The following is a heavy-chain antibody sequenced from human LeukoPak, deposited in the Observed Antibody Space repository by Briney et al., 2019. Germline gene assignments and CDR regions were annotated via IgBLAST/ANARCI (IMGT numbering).Heavy chain of an antibody. Sequence: SVKVSCKASGGTFSSYAISWVRQAPGQGLEWMGGIIPIFGTANYAQKFQGRVTITADESTSTAYMELSSLRSEDTAVYYCARGNCSSTSCYRWFDPWGQGTLVTVSS. CDR1: GGTFSSYA. D-gene: IGHD2-2*01. J-gene: IGHJ5*02. CDR2: IIPIFGTA. V-gene: IGHV1-69*13. CDR3: ARGNCSSTSCYRWFDP.